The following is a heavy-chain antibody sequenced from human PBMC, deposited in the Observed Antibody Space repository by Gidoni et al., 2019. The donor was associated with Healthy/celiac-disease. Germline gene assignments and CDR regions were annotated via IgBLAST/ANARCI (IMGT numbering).Heavy chain of an antibody. D-gene: IGHD3-22*01. J-gene: IGHJ4*02. V-gene: IGHV1-69*04. CDR1: GGTFSSYA. CDR2: IIPILGIA. CDR3: ARGGYYDSSGFLLVDY. Sequence: QVQLVQFGAEVKKPGSSVKVSCKASGGTFSSYAISWVRQAPGQGLEWMGRIIPILGIANYAQKFQGRVTITADKSTSTAYMELSSLRSEDTAVYYCARGGYYDSSGFLLVDYWGQGTLVTVSS.